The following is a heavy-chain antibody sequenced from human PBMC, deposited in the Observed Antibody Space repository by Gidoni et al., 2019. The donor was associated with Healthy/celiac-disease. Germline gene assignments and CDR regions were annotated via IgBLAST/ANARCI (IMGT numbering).Heavy chain of an antibody. CDR3: AKDGGIVAAMGDAFDI. V-gene: IGHV3-23*01. CDR2: ISGSGGST. D-gene: IGHD2-2*01. J-gene: IGHJ3*02. Sequence: EVQLLESGGGLVQPGGSLRLSCAASGFTFSSYAMSWVRQAPGKGLEWVSAISGSGGSTYYADSVKGRFTISRDNSKNTLYLQMNSLRAEDTAVYYCAKDGGIVAAMGDAFDIWGQGTMVTVSS. CDR1: GFTFSSYA.